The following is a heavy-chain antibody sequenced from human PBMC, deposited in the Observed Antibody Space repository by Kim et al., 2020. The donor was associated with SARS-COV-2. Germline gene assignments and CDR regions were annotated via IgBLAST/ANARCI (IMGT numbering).Heavy chain of an antibody. Sequence: GRFTISRDNSKNTLYLQMNSRRAEDTAVYYCARVSIVGATAVYYYYGMDVWGQGTTVTVSS. V-gene: IGHV3-53*01. CDR3: ARVSIVGATAVYYYYGMDV. D-gene: IGHD1-26*01. J-gene: IGHJ6*02.